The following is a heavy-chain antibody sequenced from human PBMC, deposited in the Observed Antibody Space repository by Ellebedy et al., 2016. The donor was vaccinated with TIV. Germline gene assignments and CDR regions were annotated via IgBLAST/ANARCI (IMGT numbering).Heavy chain of an antibody. V-gene: IGHV4-39*01. Sequence: MPSETLSLTCTVSGGSISIRNYSWDWIRQPPGKGLEWIGNVSYSGSANYDPSLKSRVSISVDTSKNQFSLNLNSVTAADTAVYYCATSRLLTGRIDYWGQGTLVTVSS. CDR1: GGSISIRNYS. CDR2: VSYSGSA. D-gene: IGHD3-9*01. J-gene: IGHJ4*02. CDR3: ATSRLLTGRIDY.